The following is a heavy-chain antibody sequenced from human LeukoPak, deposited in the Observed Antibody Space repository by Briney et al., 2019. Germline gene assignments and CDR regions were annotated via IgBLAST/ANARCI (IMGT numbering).Heavy chain of an antibody. CDR1: GYTFTSYY. V-gene: IGHV1-46*01. J-gene: IGHJ4*02. CDR3: ARGPIIYYDSSGPFDY. CDR2: INPSGGST. Sequence: GASVKVSCKASGYTFTSYYMHWVRQAPGQGLEWMGIINPSGGSTSDAQKFQGRVTMTRNTSISTAYMELSSLRSEDTAVYYCARGPIIYYDSSGPFDYWGQGTLVTVSS. D-gene: IGHD3-22*01.